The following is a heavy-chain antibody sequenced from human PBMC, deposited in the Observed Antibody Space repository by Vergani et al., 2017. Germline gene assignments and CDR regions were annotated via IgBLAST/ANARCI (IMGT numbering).Heavy chain of an antibody. CDR2: TWYDGNNK. J-gene: IGHJ4*02. CDR3: AREPPLTGFFDY. CDR1: GFTFNQYG. D-gene: IGHD3-9*01. Sequence: QVQLVESGGGVVQPGRSLRLSCAASGFTFNQYGMHWVRQAPGKGLEWVAVTWYDGNNKQYADSVKGRFTISRDNSKSTMYLQMNSLRDEDTGVYYCAREPPLTGFFDYWGQGTLVTVSS. V-gene: IGHV3-33*01.